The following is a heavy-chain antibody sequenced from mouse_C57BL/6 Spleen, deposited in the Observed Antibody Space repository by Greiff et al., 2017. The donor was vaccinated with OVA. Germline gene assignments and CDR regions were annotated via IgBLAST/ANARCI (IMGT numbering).Heavy chain of an antibody. CDR1: GYTFTSYW. Sequence: QVQLQQPGAELVKPGASVKLSCKASGYTFTSYWMQWVKQRPGQGLEWIGEIDPSDSYTNYNQKFKGKATLTVDTSSSTAYMQLSSLTAEDSAVYYCARRDWEGDWGQGTTLTVSS. CDR2: IDPSDSYT. J-gene: IGHJ2*01. D-gene: IGHD4-1*01. V-gene: IGHV1-50*01. CDR3: ARRDWEGD.